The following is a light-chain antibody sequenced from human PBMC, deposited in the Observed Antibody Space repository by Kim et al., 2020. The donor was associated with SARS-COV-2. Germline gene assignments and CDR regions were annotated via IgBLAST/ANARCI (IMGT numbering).Light chain of an antibody. CDR3: QQSYSTPFT. Sequence: DIQMTQSPSSLSASVGDRVTITCRATQSISSYLNWYQQKPGKAPKSLIYEASSLQSGVPSRFSGSGSGTHFTLTISSLQPEDFATYYCQQSYSTPFTFGGGTKVEIK. J-gene: IGKJ4*01. CDR2: EAS. V-gene: IGKV1-39*01. CDR1: QSISSY.